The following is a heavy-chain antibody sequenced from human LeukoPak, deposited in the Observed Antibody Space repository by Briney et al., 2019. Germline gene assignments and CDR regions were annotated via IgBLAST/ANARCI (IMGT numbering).Heavy chain of an antibody. CDR2: TYYRSKWYN. CDR1: GDSVSSKSTA. D-gene: IGHD1-26*01. J-gene: IGHJ4*02. CDR3: AKDRRWELLQIDY. V-gene: IGHV6-1*01. Sequence: SQTLSLTCAISGDSVSSKSTAWNWIRQSPSRDLEWLGRTYYRSKWYNGYAVSVKSRITINPDTSKNQFSLQLNSVTPEDTAVYYCAKDRRWELLQIDYWGQGTLVTVSS.